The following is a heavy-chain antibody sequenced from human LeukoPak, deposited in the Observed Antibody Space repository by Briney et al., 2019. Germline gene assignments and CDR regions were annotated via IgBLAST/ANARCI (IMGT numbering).Heavy chain of an antibody. J-gene: IGHJ4*02. V-gene: IGHV4-34*01. D-gene: IGHD2-2*02. CDR3: ARDNTHFDY. Sequence: PSETLSLTCAVYGGSFSGHYWTWIRQPPGKGLEWIGEINHSGSTNYNPSLKSRVTISVDTSKNQFSLKLSSVTAADTAVYYCARDNTHFDYWGQGTLVTVSS. CDR2: INHSGST. CDR1: GGSFSGHY.